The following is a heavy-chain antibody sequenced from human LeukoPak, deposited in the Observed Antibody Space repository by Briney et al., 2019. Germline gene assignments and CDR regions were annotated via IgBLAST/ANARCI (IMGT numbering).Heavy chain of an antibody. V-gene: IGHV4-39*07. Sequence: SETLSLTCTVSGGSISSSSYYWGWIRQPPGKGLEWIGSIYYSGSTYYNPSLKSRVTISVDTSKNQFSLKLSSVTAADTAVYYCARLDTFHIAVAGTGYYYGMDVWGQGTTVTVSS. CDR1: GGSISSSSYY. CDR2: IYYSGST. D-gene: IGHD6-19*01. CDR3: ARLDTFHIAVAGTGYYYGMDV. J-gene: IGHJ6*02.